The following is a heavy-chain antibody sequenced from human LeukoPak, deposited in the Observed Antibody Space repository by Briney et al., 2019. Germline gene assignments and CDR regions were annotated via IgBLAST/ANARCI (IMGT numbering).Heavy chain of an antibody. Sequence: ASVKVSCKASGYTFTSYGISWVRQAPGQGLEWMGWISAYNGNTNYAQKLQGRVTMTTDTSTSTAYMELRSLRSDDTAVYYCASRSSGTFPCDYWGQGTLVTVSS. CDR2: ISAYNGNT. D-gene: IGHD3-22*01. J-gene: IGHJ4*02. CDR3: ASRSSGTFPCDY. CDR1: GYTFTSYG. V-gene: IGHV1-18*01.